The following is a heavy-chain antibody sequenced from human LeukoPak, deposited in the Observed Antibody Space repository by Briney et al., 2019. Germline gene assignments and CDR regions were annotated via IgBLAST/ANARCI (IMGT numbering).Heavy chain of an antibody. CDR1: GFTFSSYG. D-gene: IGHD3-10*01. V-gene: IGHV3-33*01. J-gene: IGHJ4*02. CDR3: ARDSGDYYGSGSYRY. Sequence: GRSLRLSCAASGFTFSSYGMHWVRQAPGKGLEWVAVIWYDGSNKYYADSVKGRFTISRDNSKNTLYLQMNSLRAEDTAVYYCARDSGDYYGSGSYRYWGQGTLVTVSS. CDR2: IWYDGSNK.